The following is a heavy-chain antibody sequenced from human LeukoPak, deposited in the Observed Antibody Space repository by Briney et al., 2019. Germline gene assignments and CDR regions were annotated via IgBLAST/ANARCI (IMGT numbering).Heavy chain of an antibody. Sequence: SGTLSFTCAVSGGSISSSNWWSWVRQSPEQGLEWIGEIYHSGSTTYNPSLRSRVTISVDKSKNQFSLKLNSVTAADTAVYYCARRSGSGWCHLDYWGQGTLVTVSS. J-gene: IGHJ4*02. V-gene: IGHV4-4*02. D-gene: IGHD6-19*01. CDR1: GGSISSSNW. CDR2: IYHSGST. CDR3: ARRSGSGWCHLDY.